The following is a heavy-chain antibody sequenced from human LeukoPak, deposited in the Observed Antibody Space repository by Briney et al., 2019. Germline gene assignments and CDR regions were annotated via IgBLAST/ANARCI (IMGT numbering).Heavy chain of an antibody. CDR2: TNPNSGGT. V-gene: IGHV1-2*06. D-gene: IGHD6-13*01. Sequence: ASVKVSCKASGYTFTGYYMHWVRQAPGQGLEWMGRTNPNSGGTNYAQKFQGRVTMTRDTSNSTAYMELSRLRSDDTAVYYCARIIAAAGTGNYYYYYMDVWGKGTTVTVSS. CDR1: GYTFTGYY. CDR3: ARIIAAAGTGNYYYYYMDV. J-gene: IGHJ6*03.